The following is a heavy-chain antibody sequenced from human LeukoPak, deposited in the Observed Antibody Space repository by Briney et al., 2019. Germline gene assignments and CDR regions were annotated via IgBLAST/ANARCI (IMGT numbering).Heavy chain of an antibody. D-gene: IGHD3-3*01. Sequence: ASVKVSCKASGYTFTSYYMHWVRQAPGQGLEWMGIINPSGGSTSYTQKFQGRVTMTRDTSTSTVYMELSSLRSEDTAVYYCAREGFPPKISDFWSGLGPYYYFGMDVWGQGTTVTVSS. CDR2: INPSGGST. CDR1: GYTFTSYY. CDR3: AREGFPPKISDFWSGLGPYYYFGMDV. J-gene: IGHJ6*02. V-gene: IGHV1-46*01.